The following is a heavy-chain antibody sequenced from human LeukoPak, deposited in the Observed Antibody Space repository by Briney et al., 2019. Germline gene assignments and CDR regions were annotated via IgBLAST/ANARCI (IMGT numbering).Heavy chain of an antibody. J-gene: IGHJ4*02. D-gene: IGHD3-10*01. V-gene: IGHV1-2*02. Sequence: ASVKVSCKASGYTFTGYYMHWVRQAPGQGLEWMGWINPNSGGTNHAQKFQGRVTMTRDTSISTAYMELSRLRSDDTAVYYCARGERRITMVRGALYYFDYWGQGTLVTVSS. CDR1: GYTFTGYY. CDR3: ARGERRITMVRGALYYFDY. CDR2: INPNSGGT.